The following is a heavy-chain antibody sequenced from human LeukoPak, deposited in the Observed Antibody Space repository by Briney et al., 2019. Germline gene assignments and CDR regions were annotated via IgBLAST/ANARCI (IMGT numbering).Heavy chain of an antibody. D-gene: IGHD5-24*01. CDR1: GFTFINHG. CDR3: AKGQELHYYYYYMDV. Sequence: GRSLRLSCAASGFTFINHGMHWVRQAPGKGLEWVAVIWYDGSNKYYADSVKGRFTISRDNSKNTLYLQMNSLRADDTAVYYCAKGQELHYYYYYMDVWGKGTTVTVSS. V-gene: IGHV3-33*06. CDR2: IWYDGSNK. J-gene: IGHJ6*03.